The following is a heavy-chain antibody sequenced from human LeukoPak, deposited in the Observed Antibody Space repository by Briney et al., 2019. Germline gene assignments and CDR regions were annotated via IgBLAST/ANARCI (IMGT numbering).Heavy chain of an antibody. V-gene: IGHV3-30*02. CDR3: AKEGFDP. CDR1: GFIFRSYG. Sequence: GGSLRLSCAASGFIFRSYGMHWVRQAPGKGLEWVAFIRNDGSNKYYADSVKGRFTISRDNSKNTVYLQMNSLRADDTAVHYCAKEGFDPWGQGTLVTVSS. J-gene: IGHJ5*02. CDR2: IRNDGSNK.